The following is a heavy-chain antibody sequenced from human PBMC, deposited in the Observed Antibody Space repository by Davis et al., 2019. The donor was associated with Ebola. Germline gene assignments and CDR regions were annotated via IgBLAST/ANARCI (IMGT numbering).Heavy chain of an antibody. CDR1: GYTFTSYA. CDR2: INAGNGNT. D-gene: IGHD3-10*01. CDR3: ARDPGGFGAPFDY. J-gene: IGHJ4*02. V-gene: IGHV1-3*01. Sequence: ASVKVSCKASGYTFTSYAMHWVRQAPGQRLEWMGWINAGNGNTKYSQKFQGRVTITRDTSASTAYMELSSLRSEDTAVYYCARDPGGFGAPFDYWGQGALVTVSS.